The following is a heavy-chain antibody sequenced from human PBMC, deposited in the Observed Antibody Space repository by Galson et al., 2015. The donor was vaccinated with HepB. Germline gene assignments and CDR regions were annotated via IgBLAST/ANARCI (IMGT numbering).Heavy chain of an antibody. CDR2: INPSGGST. V-gene: IGHV1-46*01. J-gene: IGHJ3*02. CDR1: GYTFTSYY. D-gene: IGHD2-15*01. Sequence: SVKVSCKASGYTFTSYYMHWVRQAPGQGLEWMGIINPSGGSTSYAQKFQGRVTMTRDTSTSTVYMELSSLRSEDTAVYYCARDGPRCSGGSCYPDAFDIWGQGTMATVSS. CDR3: ARDGPRCSGGSCYPDAFDI.